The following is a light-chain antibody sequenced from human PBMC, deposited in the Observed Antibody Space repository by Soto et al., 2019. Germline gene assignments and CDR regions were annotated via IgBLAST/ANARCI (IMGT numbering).Light chain of an antibody. J-gene: IGKJ1*01. V-gene: IGKV3-20*01. CDR1: QSISSKY. CDR3: QQYDNFPRT. Sequence: EMVLTQSPGTLSLSPGERATLSCRASQSISSKYLAWHQQKPGQAPRLLIYGASNRATGVPDKFSGSGSGTDFTLNIDRLEPEDFAVYYCQQYDNFPRTFGPGTKVEFK. CDR2: GAS.